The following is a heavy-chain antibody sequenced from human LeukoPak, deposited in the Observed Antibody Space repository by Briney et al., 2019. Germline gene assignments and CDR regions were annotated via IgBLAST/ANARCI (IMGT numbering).Heavy chain of an antibody. CDR1: GGSIGSYY. J-gene: IGHJ5*02. Sequence: SQTLSLTCTVSGGSIGSYYWSWIRQHPGKGLEWIGYIYYSGSTYYNPSLKSRVTMSVDTSKNQFSLKLSSVTAADTAVYYCARVSSLVLRYFDWLSEYWFDPWGQGTLVTVSS. CDR2: IYYSGST. CDR3: ARVSSLVLRYFDWLSEYWFDP. D-gene: IGHD3-9*01. V-gene: IGHV4-31*03.